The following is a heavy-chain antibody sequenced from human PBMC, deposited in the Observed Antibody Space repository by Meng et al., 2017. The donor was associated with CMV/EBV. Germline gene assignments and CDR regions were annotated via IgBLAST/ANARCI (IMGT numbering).Heavy chain of an antibody. CDR3: AKALRGTQDLNDY. D-gene: IGHD1-7*01. J-gene: IGHJ4*02. CDR2: ISGSGGST. Sequence: GESLKISCAASGFTFSSYAMSWVRQAPGKGLEWVSAISGSGGSTYYADSVKGRFTISRDNSKNTLYLQMNSLRAEDTAVYYCAKALRGTQDLNDYWGQGTLVTVSS. CDR1: GFTFSSYA. V-gene: IGHV3-23*01.